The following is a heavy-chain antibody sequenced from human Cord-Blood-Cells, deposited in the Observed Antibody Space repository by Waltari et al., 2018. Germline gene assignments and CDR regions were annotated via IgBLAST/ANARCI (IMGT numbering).Heavy chain of an antibody. CDR3: AHSPVGAKGIGAFDI. V-gene: IGHV2-5*02. D-gene: IGHD1-26*01. CDR1: GFSLSTSGVA. Sequence: QITLKESGPTLVKPTQTLTLPCTFSGFSLSTSGVAVGWIPHAPGKALEWLVLIYWDDDKRYSPSLKSRLTITKDTSKNQVVLTMTNMDPVYTATYYCAHSPVGAKGIGAFDIWGQGTMVTVSS. J-gene: IGHJ3*02. CDR2: IYWDDDK.